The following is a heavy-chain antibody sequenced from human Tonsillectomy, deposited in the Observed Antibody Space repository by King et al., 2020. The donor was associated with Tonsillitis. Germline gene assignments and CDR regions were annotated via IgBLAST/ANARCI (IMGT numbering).Heavy chain of an antibody. CDR1: GGSFSGYY. J-gene: IGHJ4*02. D-gene: IGHD3-22*01. Sequence: VQLQQWGAGLLKPSETLSLTCAVYGGSFSGYYWSWIRQPPGKGLEWIGEINHSGSTNYNPSLKSRVTISVDTSKNHFSLQLSSVTAADTAVYYCARIPRTYYYDSSGYYWGQGTLVTVSS. CDR2: INHSGST. CDR3: ARIPRTYYYDSSGYY. V-gene: IGHV4-34*01.